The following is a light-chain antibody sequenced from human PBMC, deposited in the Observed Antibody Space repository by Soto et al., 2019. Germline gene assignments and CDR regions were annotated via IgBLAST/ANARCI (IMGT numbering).Light chain of an antibody. V-gene: IGKV3-20*01. CDR2: GAS. Sequence: EIVWTQSPGTVSLSPGERATLSCRASQSVGSRWLAWYQQKPGQAPRVLIYGASKRATGIPDRFSGSGSGTDFTLTINRLEPEDFAVYYCQQYESSRTFGQGTKVEMK. J-gene: IGKJ1*01. CDR3: QQYESSRT. CDR1: QSVGSRW.